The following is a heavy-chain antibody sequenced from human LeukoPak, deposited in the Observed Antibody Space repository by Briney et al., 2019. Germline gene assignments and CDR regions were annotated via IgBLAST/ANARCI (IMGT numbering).Heavy chain of an antibody. J-gene: IGHJ3*02. CDR3: ASTYVVVTAVHDAFHI. CDR2: IKQDGSEK. CDR1: GFTFSKYW. D-gene: IGHD2-21*02. Sequence: GGSLRLSCAASGFTFSKYWMSWVRQAPGKGLEWVATIKQDGSEKYYVDSVKGRFTISRDNAKNSLYLQMNSLRAEDTAVYYCASTYVVVTAVHDAFHIWGQGTMVTVSS. V-gene: IGHV3-7*01.